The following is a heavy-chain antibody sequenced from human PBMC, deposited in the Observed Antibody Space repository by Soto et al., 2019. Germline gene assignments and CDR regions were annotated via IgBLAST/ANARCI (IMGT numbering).Heavy chain of an antibody. D-gene: IGHD3-10*01. V-gene: IGHV1-46*01. CDR3: ARDRSYYGSGSYPSGWFDP. Sequence: ASVKVSCKASGYTFTSYYMHWVRQAPGQGLEWMGIINPSGGSTSYAQKFQGRVTMTRDTSTSTVYMELSSLRSEDTAVYYCARDRSYYGSGSYPSGWFDPWGQGTLVTVSS. CDR1: GYTFTSYY. CDR2: INPSGGST. J-gene: IGHJ5*02.